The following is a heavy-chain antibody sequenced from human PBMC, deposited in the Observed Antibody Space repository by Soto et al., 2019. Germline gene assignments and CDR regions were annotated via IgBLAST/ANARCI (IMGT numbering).Heavy chain of an antibody. D-gene: IGHD5-12*01. CDR2: ISGSGGST. Sequence: EVQLVESGGTLVQPGGSLRLSCSASGFTFNSYAMSWVRQAPGKGLEWVSAISGSGGSTYYADSVKGRFTISRDNSKNTLYLQMNSLRAEDTAVYYCAKDLEMATTQYYFYYWGQGTLVTVSS. CDR1: GFTFNSYA. CDR3: AKDLEMATTQYYFYY. J-gene: IGHJ4*02. V-gene: IGHV3-23*04.